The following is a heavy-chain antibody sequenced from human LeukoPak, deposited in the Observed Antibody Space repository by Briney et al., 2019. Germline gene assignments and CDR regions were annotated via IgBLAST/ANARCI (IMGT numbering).Heavy chain of an antibody. CDR1: GGSFSGYY. CDR3: ARHSDTFGFPFDY. V-gene: IGHV4-34*01. CDR2: INHSGST. J-gene: IGHJ4*02. Sequence: SETLSLTCAVYGGSFSGYYWSWIRQPPGKGLEWIGEINHSGSTNYNPSLKSRVTISVDTSKNQFSLKLSSVTAADTAVYYCARHSDTFGFPFDYWGQGTLVTVSS. D-gene: IGHD5-18*01.